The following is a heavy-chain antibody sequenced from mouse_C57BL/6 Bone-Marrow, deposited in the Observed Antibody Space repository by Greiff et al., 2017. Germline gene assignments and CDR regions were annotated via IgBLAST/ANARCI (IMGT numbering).Heavy chain of an antibody. J-gene: IGHJ4*01. Sequence: EVHLVESGGDLVKPGGSLKLSRAASGFTFSSYCMSWVRQTPGKRLEWVANISRGASYTYYPHSVKERFTISRNTAKNTLYLQLSSLKSEETAMYYCARQGYYYAMDYWGQGTSVTVSS. CDR3: ARQGYYYAMDY. V-gene: IGHV5-6*01. CDR1: GFTFSSYC. CDR2: ISRGASYT.